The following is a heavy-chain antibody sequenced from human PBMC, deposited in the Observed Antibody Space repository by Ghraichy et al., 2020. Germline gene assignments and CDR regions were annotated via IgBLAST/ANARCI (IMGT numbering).Heavy chain of an antibody. CDR3: ARGGVAARLAY. J-gene: IGHJ4*02. Sequence: SETLSLTCTVSGGSISSYYWSWIRQPPGKGLEWIGYIYYSGSTNYNPSLKSRVTISVDTSKNQFSLKLSSVTAADTAVYYCARGGVAARLAYWGQGTLVTVSS. V-gene: IGHV4-59*12. CDR2: IYYSGST. CDR1: GGSISSYY. D-gene: IGHD6-6*01.